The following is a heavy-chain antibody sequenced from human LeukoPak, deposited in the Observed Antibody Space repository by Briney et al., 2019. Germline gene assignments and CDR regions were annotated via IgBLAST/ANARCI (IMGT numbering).Heavy chain of an antibody. V-gene: IGHV3-23*01. J-gene: IGHJ4*02. CDR3: AKYYYDSSGYYDAAPLDS. D-gene: IGHD3-22*01. Sequence: GGSLRLSCAASGFTFSTYAMSWVRQAPGKGLEWVSSISDNAYTTYYADFARGRFTISRDNSKNTLYLQMIGLRAEDAAIYFCAKYYYDSSGYYDAAPLDSWGQGTLVTVFS. CDR1: GFTFSTYA. CDR2: ISDNAYTT.